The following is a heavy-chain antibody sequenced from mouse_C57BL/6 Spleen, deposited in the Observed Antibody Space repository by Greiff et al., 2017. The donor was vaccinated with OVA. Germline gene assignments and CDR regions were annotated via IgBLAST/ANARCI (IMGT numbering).Heavy chain of an antibody. J-gene: IGHJ4*01. CDR1: GYTFTSYW. Sequence: VQLQQPGAELVRPGTSVKLSCKASGYTFTSYWMHWVKQRPGQGLEWIGVIDPSDSYTNYNQKFKGKATLTVDTSSSTAYMQLSSLTSEDSAVYYCARSVGIYYAMDYWGQGTSVTVSS. V-gene: IGHV1-59*01. CDR3: ARSVGIYYAMDY. CDR2: IDPSDSYT.